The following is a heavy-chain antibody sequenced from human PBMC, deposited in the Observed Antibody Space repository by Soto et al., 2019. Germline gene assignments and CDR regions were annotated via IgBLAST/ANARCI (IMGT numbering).Heavy chain of an antibody. V-gene: IGHV4-30-4*01. CDR3: ARDPFCSGGSCLGAFDY. CDR1: GGSISSGDYY. D-gene: IGHD2-15*01. Sequence: QVQLQESGPGLVKPSQTLSLTCTVSGGSISSGDYYWSWIRQPPGKGLEWIGYIYYSGSTYYNPSLKSRVTISVDTSKNQFSLKLSSVTAADTAVHYSARDPFCSGGSCLGAFDYWGQGTLVTVSS. CDR2: IYYSGST. J-gene: IGHJ4*02.